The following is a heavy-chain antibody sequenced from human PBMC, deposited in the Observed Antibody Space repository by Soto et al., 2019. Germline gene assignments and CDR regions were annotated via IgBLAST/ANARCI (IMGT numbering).Heavy chain of an antibody. V-gene: IGHV4-39*01. CDR1: GGSISSSSYY. D-gene: IGHD6-6*01. J-gene: IGHJ6*02. Sequence: PSETLSLTCTVSGGSISSSSYYWGWIRQPPGKGLEWIGSIYYSGSTYYNPSLKSRVTISVDTSKNQFSLKLSSVTAADTAVYYCARLDARGRRGYYYYGMDVWGQGTTVTVSS. CDR2: IYYSGST. CDR3: ARLDARGRRGYYYYGMDV.